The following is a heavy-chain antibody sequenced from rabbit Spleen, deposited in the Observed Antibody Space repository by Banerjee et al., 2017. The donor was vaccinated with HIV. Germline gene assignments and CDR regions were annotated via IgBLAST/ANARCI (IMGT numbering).Heavy chain of an antibody. D-gene: IGHD1-1*01. Sequence: QSLEESGGGLVQPEGSLALTCKASGFTISRNYYMCWVRQAPGKGLEWIACIYAGVSDDTYYANWARGRFTGSRTSSTTVTLQMTSLTAADTATYFCARDAGSSGYFLDLWGQGTLVTVS. J-gene: IGHJ3*01. V-gene: IGHV1S40*01. CDR3: ARDAGSSGYFLDL. CDR2: IYAGVSDDT. CDR1: GFTISRNYY.